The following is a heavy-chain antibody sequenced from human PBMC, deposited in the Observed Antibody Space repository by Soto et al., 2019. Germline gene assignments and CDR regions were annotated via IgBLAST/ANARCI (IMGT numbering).Heavy chain of an antibody. Sequence: QVQLQESGPGLVKHSATLSLTCTVSGGSVSSGSYYWRWIRQPPGKGLEWIGYIYYSGSTNYNPSRNRRVTISVDTAKYQFSRTLSSLTAAAAAVYYCARVVTPEEERNVFDYWGQGTLVTVSA. V-gene: IGHV4-61*01. CDR3: ARVVTPEEERNVFDY. CDR1: GGSVSSGSYY. J-gene: IGHJ4*02. D-gene: IGHD4-4*01. CDR2: IYYSGST.